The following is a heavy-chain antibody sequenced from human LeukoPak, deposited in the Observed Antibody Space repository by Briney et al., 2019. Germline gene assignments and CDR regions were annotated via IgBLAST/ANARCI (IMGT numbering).Heavy chain of an antibody. CDR3: ARGDYYDSSGYYTRDAFDI. J-gene: IGHJ3*02. V-gene: IGHV1-8*03. CDR1: GGTFSSYA. CDR2: MNPNSGNT. Sequence: GASVKVSCKASGGTFSSYAISWVRQATGQGLEWMGWMNPNSGNTGYAQKFQGRVTITRNTSISTAYMELSSLRSEDTAVYYCARGDYYDSSGYYTRDAFDIWGQGTMVTVSS. D-gene: IGHD3-22*01.